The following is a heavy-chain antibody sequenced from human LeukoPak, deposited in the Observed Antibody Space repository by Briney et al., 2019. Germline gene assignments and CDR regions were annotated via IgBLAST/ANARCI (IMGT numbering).Heavy chain of an antibody. CDR2: IIPILGIA. Sequence: SVKVSCKASGYTFTSYGISWVRQAPGQGLEWMGRIIPILGIANYAQKFQGRVTITADKSTSTAYMELSSLRSEDTAVYYCAREQGDTIFGVVTRGAFDIWGQGTMVTVSS. CDR3: AREQGDTIFGVVTRGAFDI. V-gene: IGHV1-69*04. D-gene: IGHD3-3*01. J-gene: IGHJ3*02. CDR1: GYTFTSYG.